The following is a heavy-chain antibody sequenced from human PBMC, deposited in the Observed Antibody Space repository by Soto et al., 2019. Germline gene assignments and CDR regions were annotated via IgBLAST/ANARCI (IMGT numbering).Heavy chain of an antibody. J-gene: IGHJ6*02. D-gene: IGHD2-2*01. CDR3: ITAPPPYCSSTSCFDDYYYGMDV. Sequence: GGSLRLSCAASGFTFSNAWMSWVRQAPGKGLEWVGRIKSKTDGGTTDYAAPVKGRFTISRDDSKNTLYLQMNSLKTEDTAVYYCITAPPPYCSSTSCFDDYYYGMDVWGQGTTVTVSS. V-gene: IGHV3-15*01. CDR2: IKSKTDGGTT. CDR1: GFTFSNAW.